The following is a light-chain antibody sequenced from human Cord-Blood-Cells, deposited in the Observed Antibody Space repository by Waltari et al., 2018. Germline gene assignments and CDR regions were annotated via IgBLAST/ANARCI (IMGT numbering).Light chain of an antibody. CDR1: QSVLYSSNNKNY. J-gene: IGKJ1*01. CDR2: WAS. Sequence: DLVMTQSPDSLAVSLGERATINCKSSQSVLYSSNNKNYLAWYQQKPGQPPKLLIYWASTQESGVPDRFSGSGSGTDFTLTISSLQAEDVAVYYCQQYYSTPWTFGQGTKVEIK. V-gene: IGKV4-1*01. CDR3: QQYYSTPWT.